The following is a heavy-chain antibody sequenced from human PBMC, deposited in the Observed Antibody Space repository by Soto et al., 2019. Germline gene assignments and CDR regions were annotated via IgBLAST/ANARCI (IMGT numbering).Heavy chain of an antibody. V-gene: IGHV3-15*01. D-gene: IGHD4-4*01. CDR3: TTGMTTGIYYYYYYMDV. Sequence: PGGSLRLSCAASGFTFSNAWMSWVRQAPGKGLKWVGRIKSKTDGGTTDYAAPVKGRFTISRDDSKNTLYLQMNSLKTEDTAVYYCTTGMTTGIYYYYYYMDVWGKGTTVTVSS. J-gene: IGHJ6*03. CDR2: IKSKTDGGTT. CDR1: GFTFSNAW.